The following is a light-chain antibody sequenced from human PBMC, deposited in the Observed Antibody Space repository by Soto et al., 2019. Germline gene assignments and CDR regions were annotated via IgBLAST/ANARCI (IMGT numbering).Light chain of an antibody. Sequence: ENVLTQSPATLSLSPEEAATLSCRASQSIASFLAWYQQKPGQAPRLLIYAASNRATGVPARFSGSGSGTDFTLAISSLEPEDFAVYYCQQRSNWPIPFGQGTRPAIK. CDR1: QSIASF. J-gene: IGKJ5*01. CDR2: AAS. V-gene: IGKV3-11*01. CDR3: QQRSNWPIP.